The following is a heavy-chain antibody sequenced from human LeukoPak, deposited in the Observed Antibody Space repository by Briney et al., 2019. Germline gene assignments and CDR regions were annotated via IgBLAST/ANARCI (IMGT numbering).Heavy chain of an antibody. CDR3: ARHPVGPGGLDV. Sequence: SETLSVTCTVSRGSVKTYSWSWVRQPPGKGLEWIGYVSYSGAANYNPSLKSRVTISVDTSKNQFSLKLSSVTAADTAVYYCARHPVGPGGLDVWGQGTTVTVSS. J-gene: IGHJ6*02. CDR1: RGSVKTYS. V-gene: IGHV4-59*08. CDR2: VSYSGAA.